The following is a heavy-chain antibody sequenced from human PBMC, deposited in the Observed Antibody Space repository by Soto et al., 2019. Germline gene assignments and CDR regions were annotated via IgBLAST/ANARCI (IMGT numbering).Heavy chain of an antibody. CDR2: VYYTGTT. CDR1: GDSITGGGYY. Sequence: SETLSLTCTVSGDSITGGGYYWNWVRQLPGKGLEWIGCVYYTGTTYYNPSLKSRITISIDSSKNQFSLTLSSVTAADTALYICARGAPRGRGVPTYLHYWGQGTLVTSPQ. CDR3: ARGAPRGRGVPTYLHY. V-gene: IGHV4-31*03. D-gene: IGHD3-10*01. J-gene: IGHJ4*02.